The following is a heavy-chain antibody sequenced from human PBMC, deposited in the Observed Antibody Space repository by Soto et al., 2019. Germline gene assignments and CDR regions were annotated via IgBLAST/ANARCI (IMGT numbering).Heavy chain of an antibody. CDR1: GFTFSSHS. J-gene: IGHJ3*02. CDR3: ARVQYGGDVRGLDI. D-gene: IGHD4-17*01. Sequence: GESLKISCAASGFTFSSHSMNWVRQAPGKGLEGVSYITGGSTTMYYADSVKGRFTISRDNAKNSVFLRMNSLRADDTAMYYCARVQYGGDVRGLDIWGQGTMVTVS. CDR2: ITGGSTTM. V-gene: IGHV3-48*04.